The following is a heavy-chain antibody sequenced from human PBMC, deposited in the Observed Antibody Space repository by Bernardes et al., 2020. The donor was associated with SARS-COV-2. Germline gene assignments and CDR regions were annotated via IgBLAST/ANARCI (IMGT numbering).Heavy chain of an antibody. D-gene: IGHD5-12*01. CDR3: AREQGGSLKKDHGLDV. CDR1: GFTLSDFY. J-gene: IGHJ6*02. CDR2: IDGSGAHT. V-gene: IGHV3-11*01. Sequence: GGSLRLSCAASGFTLSDFYMSWIRQAPGEGLEWVAYIDGSGAHTYYGDSVIGRFTVSRDNAKNSLYLQMNSLKYEDTAIYYCAREQGGSLKKDHGLDVWGQGTSVTVSS.